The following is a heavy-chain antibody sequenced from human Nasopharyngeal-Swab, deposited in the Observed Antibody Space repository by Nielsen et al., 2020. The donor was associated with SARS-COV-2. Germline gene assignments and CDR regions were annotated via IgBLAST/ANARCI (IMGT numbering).Heavy chain of an antibody. D-gene: IGHD2-2*01. CDR3: ATDAQNSVD. J-gene: IGHJ4*02. Sequence: AAVKVSCKVAGYTFIDLSMHWVRQAPGKGLEWMGGFDPEDGETIYAQKFQGRVTMTEDTSTDTAYMELSSLRSEDTAVYYCATDAQNSVDWGQGTLVTVSS. CDR1: GYTFIDLS. V-gene: IGHV1-24*01. CDR2: FDPEDGET.